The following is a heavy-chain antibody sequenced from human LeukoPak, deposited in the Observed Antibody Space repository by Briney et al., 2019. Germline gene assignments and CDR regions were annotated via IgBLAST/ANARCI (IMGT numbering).Heavy chain of an antibody. CDR2: ISWNGGSI. D-gene: IGHD3-9*01. J-gene: IGHJ3*02. CDR3: AKDQVFDWLLSSHAFDI. V-gene: IGHV3-9*01. Sequence: LRLSCAASGFIFDEYAMHWVRQVPGKGLEWVSGISWNGGSIGYADSVKGRFTISRDNAKNSLYLQMNSLRAEDTALYYCAKDQVFDWLLSSHAFDIWGQGTMVTVSS. CDR1: GFIFDEYA.